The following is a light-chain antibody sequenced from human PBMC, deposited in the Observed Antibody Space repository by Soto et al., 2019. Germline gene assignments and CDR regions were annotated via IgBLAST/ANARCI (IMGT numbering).Light chain of an antibody. CDR3: QQYDNLPLT. J-gene: IGKJ3*01. V-gene: IGKV1-33*01. Sequence: DIQMTQSPSSLSAFVGDRVTITCQASQDISNYLNWYQQKPGKAPKLLIYDASNLETGVPSRFSGSGSGTDFTFTISSLQPEDIATYYCQQYDNLPLTFGHGTKVDIK. CDR1: QDISNY. CDR2: DAS.